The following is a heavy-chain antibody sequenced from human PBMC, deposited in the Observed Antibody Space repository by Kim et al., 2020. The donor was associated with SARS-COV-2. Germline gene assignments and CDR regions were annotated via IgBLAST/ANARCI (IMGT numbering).Heavy chain of an antibody. CDR2: K. D-gene: IGHD3-10*01. CDR3: ASLTMVRGVII. J-gene: IGHJ4*02. Sequence: KSYADSVKGRFTISRDNAKNSLYLQMNSLRAEDTAVYYCASLTMVRGVIIWGQGTLVTVSS. V-gene: IGHV3-21*01.